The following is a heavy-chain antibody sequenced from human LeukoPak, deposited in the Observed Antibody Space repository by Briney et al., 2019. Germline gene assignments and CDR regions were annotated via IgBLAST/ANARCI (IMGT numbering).Heavy chain of an antibody. CDR2: ISYDGSNK. J-gene: IGHJ4*02. Sequence: PGGSLRLSCAASGFTFSSYAMHWVRQAPGKGLEWVAVISYDGSNKYYAYSVKGRFTISRDNSNITLYLQMKSRRAEGTTVYYCARIDSSNRDPGFDYWGQGTLVTVSS. CDR3: ARIDSSNRDPGFDY. D-gene: IGHD1-14*01. CDR1: GFTFSSYA. V-gene: IGHV3-30*04.